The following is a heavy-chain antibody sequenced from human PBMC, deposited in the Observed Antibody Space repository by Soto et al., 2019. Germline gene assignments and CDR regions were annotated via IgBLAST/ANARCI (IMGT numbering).Heavy chain of an antibody. V-gene: IGHV3-74*01. Sequence: GGSLRLSCAASGFTFSSYWMHWVRQAPGKGLVWVSRINSDGSSTSYADSVKGRFTISRENAKNTLYLQMNSLRAEDTAVYYCARYGSPYYYYGMDVWGQGTTVTVSS. J-gene: IGHJ6*02. CDR1: GFTFSSYW. CDR3: ARYGSPYYYYGMDV. D-gene: IGHD1-26*01. CDR2: INSDGSST.